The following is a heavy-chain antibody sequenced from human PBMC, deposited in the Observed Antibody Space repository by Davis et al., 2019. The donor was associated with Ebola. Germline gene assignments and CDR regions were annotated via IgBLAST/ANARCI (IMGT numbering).Heavy chain of an antibody. D-gene: IGHD2-15*01. Sequence: ASVQVSCKASGYTFTGYYMHWVRQAPGQGLEWMGLINPNSGYTNYAQKFQGRVTMHRDTSISTAYMELSRLRSDDTAVYYCARDRCRSGSCYSGDYYYMDVWGKGTTVTVSS. V-gene: IGHV1-2*02. J-gene: IGHJ6*03. CDR2: INPNSGYT. CDR1: GYTFTGYY. CDR3: ARDRCRSGSCYSGDYYYMDV.